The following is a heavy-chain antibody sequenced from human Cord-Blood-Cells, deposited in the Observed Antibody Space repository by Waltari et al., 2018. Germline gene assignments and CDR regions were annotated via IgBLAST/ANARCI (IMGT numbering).Heavy chain of an antibody. CDR1: GYTFTSYD. Sequence: QVQLVQSGAEVKKPGASVKVSCKASGYTFTSYDINWVRQATGQGLEWMGWMNPNGGNTGDAQKFQGRVTITRNTSISTAYMELSSLRSEDTAVYYGARGGVIWDPHWYFDLWGRGTLVTVSS. D-gene: IGHD3-16*02. CDR3: ARGGVIWDPHWYFDL. J-gene: IGHJ2*01. V-gene: IGHV1-8*03. CDR2: MNPNGGNT.